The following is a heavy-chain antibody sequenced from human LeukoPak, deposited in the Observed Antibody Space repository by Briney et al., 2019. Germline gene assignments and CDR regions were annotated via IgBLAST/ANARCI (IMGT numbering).Heavy chain of an antibody. Sequence: GGSLRLSCVVSGLTASSNYMSWVRQAPGKGLEWVSVIYSGGTTNYADSVKGRFIVYRDNSKNTLYLQMNSLRAEDTAVYYCASKLTTGYWGQGTLVTVSS. V-gene: IGHV3-66*01. D-gene: IGHD4-17*01. CDR1: GLTASSNY. CDR3: ASKLTTGY. J-gene: IGHJ4*02. CDR2: IYSGGTT.